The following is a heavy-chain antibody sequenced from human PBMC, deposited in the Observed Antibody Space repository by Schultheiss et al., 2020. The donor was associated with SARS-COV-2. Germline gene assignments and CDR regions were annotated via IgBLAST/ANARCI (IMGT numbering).Heavy chain of an antibody. CDR1: GGSISSGGYY. V-gene: IGHV4-31*03. CDR3: ARLLWFGEFQYYFDY. CDR2: IYYSGST. Sequence: SETLSLTCTVSGGSISSGGYYWSWIRQHPGKGLEWIGYIYYSGSTYYNPSLKSRVTISVDTSKNQFSLKLSSVTAADTAVYYCARLLWFGEFQYYFDYWGQGTLVTVSS. J-gene: IGHJ4*02. D-gene: IGHD3-10*01.